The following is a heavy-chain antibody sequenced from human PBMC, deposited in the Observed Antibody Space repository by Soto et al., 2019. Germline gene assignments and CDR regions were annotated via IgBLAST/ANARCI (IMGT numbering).Heavy chain of an antibody. Sequence: GASVKVSCKASGYTFTSYGINWVRQAPGQGLEWMGWMNPNSGNTGYARKFQGRVTMTRNTSIRTAYIDLSSLSSDDTAVYYCARVMLGGHSDYWGQGTLVTVSS. CDR2: MNPNSGNT. V-gene: IGHV1-8*02. J-gene: IGHJ4*02. CDR3: ARVMLGGHSDY. CDR1: GYTFTSYG. D-gene: IGHD2-15*01.